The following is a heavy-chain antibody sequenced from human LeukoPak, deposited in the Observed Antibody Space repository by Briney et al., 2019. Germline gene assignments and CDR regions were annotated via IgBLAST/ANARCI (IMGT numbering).Heavy chain of an antibody. CDR1: GYTFTSYG. J-gene: IGHJ5*02. CDR3: ARDVIVGATTGWFDP. Sequence: ASVKVSSKASGYTFTSYGISWVRQAPGQGLEWMGWISAYNGNTNYAQKLQGRVTMTTDTSTSTAYMELRSLRSDDTAVYYCARDVIVGATTGWFDPWGQGTLVTVSS. CDR2: ISAYNGNT. D-gene: IGHD1-26*01. V-gene: IGHV1-18*01.